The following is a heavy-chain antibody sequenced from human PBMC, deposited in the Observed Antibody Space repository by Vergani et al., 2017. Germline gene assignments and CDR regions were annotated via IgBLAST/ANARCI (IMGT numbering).Heavy chain of an antibody. D-gene: IGHD3-22*01. CDR3: ARVYYYDSSGYKAFDI. CDR1: GGSVSSGSYY. CDR2: IYYSGST. J-gene: IGHJ3*02. Sequence: QVQLQESGPGLVKPSETLSLTCTVSGGSVSSGSYYWSWIRQPAGKGLEWIGYIYYSGSTNYNPSLKSRVTISVDTSKNQFSLKLSSVTAADTAVYYCARVYYYDSSGYKAFDIWGQGTMVTVSS. V-gene: IGHV4-61*10.